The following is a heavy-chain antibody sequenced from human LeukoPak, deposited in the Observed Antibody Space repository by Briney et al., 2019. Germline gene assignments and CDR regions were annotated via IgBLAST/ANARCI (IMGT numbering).Heavy chain of an antibody. CDR1: GYSFTSYW. J-gene: IGHJ5*02. V-gene: IGHV5-10-1*01. CDR2: IDPSDSYT. D-gene: IGHD6-13*01. CDR3: ARHLTSTIAAAVT. Sequence: GESLSISCKGSGYSFTSYWISWVRQMPGKGLEWMGRIDPSDSYTNYSPSFQGHVTISADKSISTAYLQWSSLKASDTAMYYCARHLTSTIAAAVTWGQGTLVTVSS.